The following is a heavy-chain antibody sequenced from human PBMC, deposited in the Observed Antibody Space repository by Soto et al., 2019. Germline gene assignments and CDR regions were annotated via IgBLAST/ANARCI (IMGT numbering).Heavy chain of an antibody. CDR1: GYTFTSYD. J-gene: IGHJ6*02. CDR3: ARSAGRGAWIQLWSPSSYYYGMDV. CDR2: MNPNSGNT. D-gene: IGHD5-18*01. V-gene: IGHV1-8*01. Sequence: ASVKVSCKASGYTFTSYDINWVRQATGQGLEWMGWMNPNSGNTGYAQKFQGRVTMTRNTSISTAYMELSSLRSEDTAVYYCARSAGRGAWIQLWSPSSYYYGMDVWGQGTTVTVSS.